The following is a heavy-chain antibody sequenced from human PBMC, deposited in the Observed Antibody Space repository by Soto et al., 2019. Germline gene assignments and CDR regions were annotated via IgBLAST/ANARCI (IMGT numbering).Heavy chain of an antibody. V-gene: IGHV4-31*03. D-gene: IGHD2-21*02. CDR3: ARVAVVTARYYFDY. CDR2: IYYSGST. Sequence: QVQLQESGPGLVKPSQTLSLTCTVSGGSISSGGYYWSWIRQHPGKGLEWIGYIYYSGSTYYNPSLKSRVTISVDTSKNQFSLKLSSVTAADTVVYYCARVAVVTARYYFDYWGQGTLVTVSS. CDR1: GGSISSGGYY. J-gene: IGHJ4*02.